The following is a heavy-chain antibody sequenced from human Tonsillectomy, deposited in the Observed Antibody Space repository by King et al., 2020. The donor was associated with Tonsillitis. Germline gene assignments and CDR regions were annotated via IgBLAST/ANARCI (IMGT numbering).Heavy chain of an antibody. CDR3: ARGPERQLPNNWFDP. J-gene: IGHJ5*02. Sequence: VQLVESGGGLVQPGGSLRLSCAASGFTFSSYWMNWVRQAPGKGLEWVANIKQDGSEKYYVDSVKGRFTISRDNAKNSLYLQMNSLRAEDTAVYYCARGPERQLPNNWFDPWGQGTLVTVSS. CDR1: GFTFSSYW. CDR2: IKQDGSEK. D-gene: IGHD2-2*01. V-gene: IGHV3-7*01.